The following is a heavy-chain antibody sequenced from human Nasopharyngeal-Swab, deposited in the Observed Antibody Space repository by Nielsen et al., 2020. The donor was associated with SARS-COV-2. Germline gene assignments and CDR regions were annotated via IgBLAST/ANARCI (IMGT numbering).Heavy chain of an antibody. CDR2: VTGSGSTT. J-gene: IGHJ4*02. V-gene: IGHV3-23*01. CDR1: GFTFDSYA. Sequence: GESLKISCAASGFTFDSYAMTWVRQAPGKGLEWVSSVTGSGSTTKYADSVKGRFTISRDNSNKKVYLQMHSLRAEDSAVYYCAKDRYCSGGACYFNVFDSWGQGTLVTVSS. D-gene: IGHD2-15*01. CDR3: AKDRYCSGGACYFNVFDS.